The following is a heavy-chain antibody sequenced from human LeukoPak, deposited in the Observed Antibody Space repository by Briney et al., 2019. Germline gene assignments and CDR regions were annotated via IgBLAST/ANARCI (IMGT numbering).Heavy chain of an antibody. J-gene: IGHJ6*03. CDR1: GYTFTGYY. D-gene: IGHD4-17*01. CDR3: ARGQTTVTTDYYYMDV. Sequence: ASVKVSCKASGYTFTGYYIHWVRQAPGQGLEWMGWINPNSGGTNYAQKFQGRVTMTRDTSISTAYMELSRLRSDDTAVYYCARGQTTVTTDYYYMDVWGKGTTVTVSS. CDR2: INPNSGGT. V-gene: IGHV1-2*02.